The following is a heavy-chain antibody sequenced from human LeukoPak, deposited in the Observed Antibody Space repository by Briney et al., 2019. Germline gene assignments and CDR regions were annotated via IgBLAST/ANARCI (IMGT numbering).Heavy chain of an antibody. CDR3: ARHGSGRYYPAEGRVDY. J-gene: IGHJ4*02. CDR1: GYGFTSYY. CDR2: INPSVGGT. D-gene: IGHD3-10*01. Sequence: ASVKVSFKAFGYGFTSYYIHWVRQAPGQGLEWMGIINPSVGGTTYARKFQGRVTMTRDTSTSTVYMELSSLRSEDTAVYYCARHGSGRYYPAEGRVDYWGQGTLVTVSS. V-gene: IGHV1-46*03.